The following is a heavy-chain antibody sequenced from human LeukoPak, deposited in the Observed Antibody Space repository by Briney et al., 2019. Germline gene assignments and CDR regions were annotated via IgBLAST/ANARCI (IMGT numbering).Heavy chain of an antibody. D-gene: IGHD2-2*01. CDR2: MNPNSGNT. J-gene: IGHJ5*02. Sequence: ASVKVSCKASRYTFTSYDINWVRQATGQGLEWMGWMNPNSGNTRYAQKFQGRVTTTRNTSIRTAYMELSSLRSEDTAVYYCARADTIGYCSSTSCPFDPWGQGTLVTVSS. V-gene: IGHV1-8*01. CDR1: RYTFTSYD. CDR3: ARADTIGYCSSTSCPFDP.